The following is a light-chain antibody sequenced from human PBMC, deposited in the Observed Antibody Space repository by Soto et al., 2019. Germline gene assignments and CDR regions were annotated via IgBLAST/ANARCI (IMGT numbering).Light chain of an antibody. CDR3: CSYEGSYTFDVV. V-gene: IGLV2-11*01. J-gene: IGLJ2*01. CDR2: DVS. CDR1: SSEFGGYNY. Sequence: QSALTQPRSVSGSPGQSGTMSCTGTSSEFGGYNYVSWYQQHPGKAPKLRIYDVSKRPSGVPDRFSGSKSGNPASLTVSGLQAEGEADYYWCSYEGSYTFDVVFGGGTKLTVL.